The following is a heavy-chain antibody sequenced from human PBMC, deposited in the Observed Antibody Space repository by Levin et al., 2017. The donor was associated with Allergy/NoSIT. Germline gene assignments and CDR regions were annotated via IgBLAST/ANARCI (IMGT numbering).Heavy chain of an antibody. Sequence: SETLSLTCTVSGGSISSYYWSWIRQPPGKGLEWIGYIYYSGSTNYNPSLKSRVTISVDTSKNQFSLKLSSVTAADTAVYYCARQTGSAWGDDAFDIWGQGTMVTVSS. V-gene: IGHV4-59*01. CDR2: IYYSGST. CDR3: ARQTGSAWGDDAFDI. J-gene: IGHJ3*02. D-gene: IGHD1-26*01. CDR1: GGSISSYY.